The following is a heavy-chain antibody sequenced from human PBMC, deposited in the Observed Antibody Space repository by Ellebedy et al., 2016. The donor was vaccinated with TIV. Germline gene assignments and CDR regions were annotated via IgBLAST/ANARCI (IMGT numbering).Heavy chain of an antibody. Sequence: SVKVSXXASGGTFSSYAISWVRQAPGQGLEWMGGIIPIFGTANYAQKFQGRVTITADESTSTAYMELSSLRSEDTAVYYCASNHDYGDYRSDYWGQGTLVTVSS. D-gene: IGHD4-17*01. CDR2: IIPIFGTA. V-gene: IGHV1-69*13. CDR1: GGTFSSYA. J-gene: IGHJ4*02. CDR3: ASNHDYGDYRSDY.